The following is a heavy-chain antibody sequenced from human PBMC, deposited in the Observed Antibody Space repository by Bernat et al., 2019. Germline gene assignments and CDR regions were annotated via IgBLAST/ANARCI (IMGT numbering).Heavy chain of an antibody. J-gene: IGHJ3*02. CDR1: GDSVSSNSAA. CDR2: TFYRSKWFN. Sequence: QVQLQPSGPGLVKPSQTLSLTCAISGDSVSSNSAAWNWIRQSPSRGLEWLGRTFYRSKWFNDYAASVKSRITANADTSKNQFSLHLNSVTPEDTAIYYCALGIHDAFDIWGQGTMVTVSS. V-gene: IGHV6-1*01. D-gene: IGHD5-18*01. CDR3: ALGIHDAFDI.